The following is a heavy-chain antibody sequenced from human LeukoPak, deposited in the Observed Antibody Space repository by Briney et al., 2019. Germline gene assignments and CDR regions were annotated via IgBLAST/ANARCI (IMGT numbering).Heavy chain of an antibody. J-gene: IGHJ4*02. Sequence: GGSLRLSCAASGFTFSSYGMHWVRQAPGKGLEWVAFIRYDGSYKYYAVSVKGRFTISRDNSKNTLYLQMNSLRAEDTAVYYCAKDLGIFGVVEPYWGQGTLVTVSS. V-gene: IGHV3-30*02. CDR2: IRYDGSYK. CDR1: GFTFSSYG. CDR3: AKDLGIFGVVEPY. D-gene: IGHD3-3*01.